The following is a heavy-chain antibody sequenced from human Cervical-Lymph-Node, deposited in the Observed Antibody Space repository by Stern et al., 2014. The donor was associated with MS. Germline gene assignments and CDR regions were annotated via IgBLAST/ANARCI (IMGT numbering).Heavy chain of an antibody. Sequence: QVQLQESGPGLVKPSQTLSLTCTVSGGSISSGDYYWSWIRQPPGKGLEWIGDIYYSWSTYYNPSLKSRVTISVDTSKNQFSLKLCSVTAADPAVYYCARGGVGATSYFDYWGKGTLVTVSS. J-gene: IGHJ4*02. D-gene: IGHD1-26*01. CDR2: IYYSWST. CDR1: GGSISSGDYY. CDR3: ARGGVGATSYFDY. V-gene: IGHV4-30-4*01.